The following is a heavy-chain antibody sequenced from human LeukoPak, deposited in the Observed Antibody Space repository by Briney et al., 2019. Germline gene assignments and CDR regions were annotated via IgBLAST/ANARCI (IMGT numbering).Heavy chain of an antibody. V-gene: IGHV3-7*03. Sequence: GGSLRLSCAASGFTFSSYSMSWARQAPGKGLEWVANIKQDGSEKYYVDSVKGRFTISRDNAKNSLYLQMNSLRAEDTAVYYCASSKFDTSSSFDYWGQGTLVTVSS. CDR2: IKQDGSEK. CDR3: ASSKFDTSSSFDY. J-gene: IGHJ4*02. CDR1: GFTFSSYS. D-gene: IGHD3-16*01.